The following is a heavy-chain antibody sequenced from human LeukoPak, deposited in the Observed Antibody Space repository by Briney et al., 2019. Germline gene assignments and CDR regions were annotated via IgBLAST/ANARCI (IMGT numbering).Heavy chain of an antibody. V-gene: IGHV4-39*07. J-gene: IGHJ4*02. Sequence: SETLSLTCTVSGGSISSSSYYWGWIRQPPGKGLEWIGSIYYSGSTYYNPSLKSRVTISVDTSKNQFSLKLSSVTAADTAVYYCARDDSGYCSYFDYWGQGTLVTVSS. CDR2: IYYSGST. D-gene: IGHD3-22*01. CDR3: ARDDSGYCSYFDY. CDR1: GGSISSSSYY.